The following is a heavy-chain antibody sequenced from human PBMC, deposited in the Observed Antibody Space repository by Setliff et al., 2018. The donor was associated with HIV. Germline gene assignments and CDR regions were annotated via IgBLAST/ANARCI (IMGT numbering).Heavy chain of an antibody. CDR3: ARDPSAGANLYYYVDV. D-gene: IGHD1-26*01. CDR1: GFTFSGFA. CDR2: ISRSSNYI. V-gene: IGHV3-21*05. Sequence: GGSLRLSCTASGFTFSGFAMNWVRQAPGKGLEWVSYISRSSNYINYADSAKGRFTISRDNAKNSLYLQMSSLRAEDTAVYYCARDPSAGANLYYYVDVWGKGTTVTVSS. J-gene: IGHJ6*03.